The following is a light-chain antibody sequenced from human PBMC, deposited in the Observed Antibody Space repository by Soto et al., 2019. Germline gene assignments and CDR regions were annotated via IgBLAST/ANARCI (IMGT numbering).Light chain of an antibody. Sequence: EIVMTQSPATLSVSPGERATLSCRASQGIKDYLAWFQQKPGQAPRLLIYGASTRATAIPARLSGSGSGTEFTLSISRLQAEDFAVYYCQQYNTSPRTCGQGTKVETK. CDR2: GAS. CDR1: QGIKDY. CDR3: QQYNTSPRT. J-gene: IGKJ1*01. V-gene: IGKV3-15*01.